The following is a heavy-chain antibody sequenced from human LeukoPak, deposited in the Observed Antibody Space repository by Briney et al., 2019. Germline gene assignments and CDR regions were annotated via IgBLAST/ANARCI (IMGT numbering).Heavy chain of an antibody. CDR1: AFTFSDYS. CDR3: ARRAGAYSHPYDY. D-gene: IGHD4/OR15-4a*01. Sequence: PGGSLRLSCAASAFTFSDYSMNWVRQAPGKGLEWVASISSSSPYIYYTDSVKDRFTISRDNAKNSLYLQMNSLRAEDTAVYYCARRAGAYSHPYDYWGQGTLVTVSS. J-gene: IGHJ4*02. V-gene: IGHV3-21*01. CDR2: ISSSSPYI.